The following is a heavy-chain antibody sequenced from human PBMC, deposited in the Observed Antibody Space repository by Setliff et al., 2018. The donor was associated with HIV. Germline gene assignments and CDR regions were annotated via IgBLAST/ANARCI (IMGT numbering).Heavy chain of an antibody. CDR2: MNPKSGNT. D-gene: IGHD3-9*01. Sequence: EASVKVSCKASGYSFTSYDINWVRQATGQGLEWMGWMNPKSGNTGYAQKFQGRVTMTRNTSISTAYMELNSLRSEDTAVYYCARAGGASCSYWGCHDILTGKYNDYYYYMDVWGKGTTVTVS. J-gene: IGHJ6*03. V-gene: IGHV1-8*01. CDR3: ARAGGASCSYWGCHDILTGKYNDYYYYMDV. CDR1: GYSFTSYD.